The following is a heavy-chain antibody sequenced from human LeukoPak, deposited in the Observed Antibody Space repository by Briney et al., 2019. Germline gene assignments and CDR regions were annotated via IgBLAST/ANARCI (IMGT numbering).Heavy chain of an antibody. V-gene: IGHV1-8*01. CDR3: ARGGGLRRFDWFDP. CDR1: GYTFTSYD. J-gene: IGHJ5*02. Sequence: ASVKVSCKASGYTFTSYDINWVRQATGQGLEWMGWMNPSSGNTGYAQKFQGRVTMTRNTSISTAYMELSSLRSEDTAVYYCARGGGLRRFDWFDPWGQGTLVTVSS. D-gene: IGHD5/OR15-5a*01. CDR2: MNPSSGNT.